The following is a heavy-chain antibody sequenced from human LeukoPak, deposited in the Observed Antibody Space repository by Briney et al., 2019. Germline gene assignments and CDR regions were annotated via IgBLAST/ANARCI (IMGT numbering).Heavy chain of an antibody. Sequence: TSETLSLTCTVSGGSISSYYWSWIRQPAGKGLEWIGRIYTSGSTNYNPSLKSRVTMSVDTSKNQFSLKLSSVTAADTAIYYCARHPARSNWFDPWGQGILVTVSS. J-gene: IGHJ5*02. CDR2: IYTSGST. CDR3: ARHPARSNWFDP. V-gene: IGHV4-4*07. CDR1: GGSISSYY.